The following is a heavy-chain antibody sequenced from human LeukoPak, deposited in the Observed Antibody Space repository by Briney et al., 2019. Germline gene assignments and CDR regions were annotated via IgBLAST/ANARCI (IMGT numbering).Heavy chain of an antibody. Sequence: SETLSLTCSVSGGSISSFYWTWVRQPAGGGLEWIGRIHSSGSPKYNPSIESRITMSVDTTNNHFSLKLSSVTAADSAVYYCARDVPPDRWGQGILVTVSS. CDR2: IHSSGSP. CDR3: ARDVPPDR. V-gene: IGHV4-4*07. CDR1: GGSISSFY. J-gene: IGHJ5*02.